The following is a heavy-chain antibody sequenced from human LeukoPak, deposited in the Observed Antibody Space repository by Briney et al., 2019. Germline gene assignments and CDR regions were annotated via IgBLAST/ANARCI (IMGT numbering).Heavy chain of an antibody. CDR1: GFIVNTYD. D-gene: IGHD5/OR15-5a*01. CDR2: FGISGTI. J-gene: IGHJ4*02. CDR3: AGFGVYPY. Sequence: GGSLRLSCAASGFIVNTYDMHWVRQAPGEGPEWIAYFGISGTIYYADSVRGRFTISRDNAKNSLFLQMNSLGVDDTAIYYCAGFGVYPYWGQGTPVTVSS. V-gene: IGHV3-48*01.